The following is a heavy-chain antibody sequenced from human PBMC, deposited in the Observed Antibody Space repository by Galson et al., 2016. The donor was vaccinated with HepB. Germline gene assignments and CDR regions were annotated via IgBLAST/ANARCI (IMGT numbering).Heavy chain of an antibody. CDR3: ARLTGFKRYFDWSIDMSFDS. V-gene: IGHV3-30*09. CDR1: GFTLSSFA. J-gene: IGHJ4*02. Sequence: SLRLSCAASGFTLSSFAMHWVRQAPGKGLEWVAIVSFDGTKKFYADSVKGRFAISRDNSKNTLYLQMDGLRFEDTAVYYCARLTGFKRYFDWSIDMSFDSWGQGTLVTVSS. D-gene: IGHD3-9*01. CDR2: VSFDGTKK.